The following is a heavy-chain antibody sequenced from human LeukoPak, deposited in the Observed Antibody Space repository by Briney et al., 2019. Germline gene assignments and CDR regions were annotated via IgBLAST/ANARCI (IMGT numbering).Heavy chain of an antibody. V-gene: IGHV3-23*01. CDR2: ISGSGGST. CDR3: AKVPGYCSSTSCYLNWFDP. Sequence: GGSLRLSCAASGFTFSSYGMSWVRQAPGKGLEWVSAISGSGGSTYYADSVKGRFTISRDNSKNTLYLQMNSLRAEDTAVYYCAKVPGYCSSTSCYLNWFDPWGQGTLVTVSS. J-gene: IGHJ5*02. D-gene: IGHD2-2*01. CDR1: GFTFSSYG.